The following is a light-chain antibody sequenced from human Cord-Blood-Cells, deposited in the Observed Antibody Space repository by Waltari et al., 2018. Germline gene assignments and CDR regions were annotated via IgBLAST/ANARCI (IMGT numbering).Light chain of an antibody. J-gene: IGLJ3*02. CDR2: DVS. CDR1: RRDGGGFNY. Sequence: SAPTPPRPGSGSPGQSIPLSCPGTRRDGGGFNYFSWYQQNPGKAPKLMIYDVSKRPSGVPDRFSGSKSGNTASLTISGLQAEDEADYYCCSYAGSYTGVFGGGTKLTVL. CDR3: CSYAGSYTGV. V-gene: IGLV2-11*01.